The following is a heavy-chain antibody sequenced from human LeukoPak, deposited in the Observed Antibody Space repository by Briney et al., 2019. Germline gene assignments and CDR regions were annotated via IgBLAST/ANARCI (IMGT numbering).Heavy chain of an antibody. Sequence: GGSLRLSCAASGVTLNGYLMHWVRQAPGEGLVWVSRIDPDGSTTNYAESVKGRFTTSRDNAKNTVYLQMNSLRAEDTALYYCTRVQAGRSGLMDVWGRGTTVTVSS. D-gene: IGHD2-8*02. CDR2: IDPDGSTT. CDR3: TRVQAGRSGLMDV. V-gene: IGHV3-74*01. CDR1: GVTLNGYL. J-gene: IGHJ6*02.